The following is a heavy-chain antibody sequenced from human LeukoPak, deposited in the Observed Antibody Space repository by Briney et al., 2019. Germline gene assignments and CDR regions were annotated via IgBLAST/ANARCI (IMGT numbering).Heavy chain of an antibody. CDR2: ISSSSTV. Sequence: PGGSLRLSCAASGFTFSSYSMNWVRQAPGKGLEWVSYISSSSTVYYSDSVKGRCTISRDNAKNSLYLQMNNLRAEDTAVYYCAIIVVVAYGGQGTLVTVYS. CDR3: AIIVVVAY. CDR1: GFTFSSYS. D-gene: IGHD2-2*01. V-gene: IGHV3-48*01. J-gene: IGHJ4*02.